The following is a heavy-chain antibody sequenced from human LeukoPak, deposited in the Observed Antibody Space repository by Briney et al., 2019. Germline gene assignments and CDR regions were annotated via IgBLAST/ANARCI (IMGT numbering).Heavy chain of an antibody. J-gene: IGHJ6*02. CDR3: ARDPYSGWQLDEFHYYGMDV. CDR2: LNPSGGST. Sequence: ASVKVSCKASGYTFTSYYMHWVRQAPGQGLEWMGILNPSGGSTSYAQKFQGRVTMTRDMSTNTVYMDLSSLRSDDTAVYYCARDPYSGWQLDEFHYYGMDVWGQGTTVIVSS. V-gene: IGHV1-46*01. CDR1: GYTFTSYY. D-gene: IGHD6-6*01.